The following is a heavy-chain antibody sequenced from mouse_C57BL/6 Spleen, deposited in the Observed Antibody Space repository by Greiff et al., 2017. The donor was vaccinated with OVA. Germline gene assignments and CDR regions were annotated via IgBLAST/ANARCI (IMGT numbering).Heavy chain of an antibody. V-gene: IGHV1-82*01. CDR2: IYPGDGDT. J-gene: IGHJ3*01. CDR3: AREAAQAFCAY. Sequence: QVQLQQSGPELVKPGASVKISCKASGYAFSSSWMNWVKQRPGKGLEWIGRIYPGDGDTNYNGKFKGKATLTADKSSSTAYMQLSSLTSEDSAVYFCAREAAQAFCAYWGQGTLVTVSA. CDR1: GYAFSSSW. D-gene: IGHD3-2*02.